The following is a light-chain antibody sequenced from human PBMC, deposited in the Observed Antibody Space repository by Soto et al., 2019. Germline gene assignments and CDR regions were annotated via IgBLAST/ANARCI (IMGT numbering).Light chain of an antibody. CDR2: DAS. Sequence: EIVLTQSPGTVSMYPGERATLSCRASQSVSSSYLAWYQQKPGQAPRLLIYDASNRATGIPARFSGSGSGTDFTLTISSLEPEDFAVYYCQQRSNWPLTFGGGTNVDI. J-gene: IGKJ4*01. CDR3: QQRSNWPLT. CDR1: QSVSSSY. V-gene: IGKV3D-20*02.